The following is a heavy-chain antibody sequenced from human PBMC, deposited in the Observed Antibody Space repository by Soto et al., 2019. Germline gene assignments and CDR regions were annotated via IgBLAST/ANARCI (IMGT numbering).Heavy chain of an antibody. CDR2: INASSGTT. V-gene: IGHV1-3*01. CDR1: GYTFTSYA. CDR3: ARGPATAPDAY. Sequence: ASVKVSCKASGYTFTSYAMHWVRQAPGQRLEWMGRINASSGTTNYAQKFQGRVTITRDTSTSTVYMELSSLRSEDTAVYYCARGPATAPDAYWGLGTLVTVSS. J-gene: IGHJ4*02. D-gene: IGHD2-2*01.